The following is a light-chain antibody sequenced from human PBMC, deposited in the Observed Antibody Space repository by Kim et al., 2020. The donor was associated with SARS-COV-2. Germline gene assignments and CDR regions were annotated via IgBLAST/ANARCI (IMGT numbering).Light chain of an antibody. CDR1: NIGRKS. CDR2: YDS. Sequence: SYELTQPPSVSVAPGKTARITCGGNNIGRKSVHWYQQKPGQAPVLVIYYDSDRPSGIPERFSGSNSGTTATLTISRVEAGDEADYYCQAWDSSSDHVVFG. J-gene: IGLJ2*01. CDR3: QAWDSSSDHVV. V-gene: IGLV3-21*04.